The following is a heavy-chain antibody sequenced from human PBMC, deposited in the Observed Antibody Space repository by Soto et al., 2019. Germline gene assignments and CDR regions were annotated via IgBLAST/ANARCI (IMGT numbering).Heavy chain of an antibody. J-gene: IGHJ6*02. V-gene: IGHV3-23*01. CDR2: ISGSGAKT. Sequence: EVQLLESGGGLVQPGGSLRLSCAASGFTFSSYAMIWVRQAPGGGLEWVSAISGSGAKTYYADSVKGRFTISRDNSKNTLYLQMNSLRAEDTAVYYCAKILTVTTSYYYGMDVWGQGTTVTVSS. CDR3: AKILTVTTSYYYGMDV. D-gene: IGHD4-17*01. CDR1: GFTFSSYA.